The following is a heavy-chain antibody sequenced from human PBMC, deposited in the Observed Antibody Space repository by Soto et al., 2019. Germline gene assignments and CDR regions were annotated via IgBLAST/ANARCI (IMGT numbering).Heavy chain of an antibody. J-gene: IGHJ3*02. CDR2: IYTSGST. V-gene: IGHV4-4*07. D-gene: IGHD6-19*01. CDR1: GGSISSYY. CDR3: ARDANSSGWYTAFDI. Sequence: SETLSLTCTVSGGSISSYYWSWIRQPAGKGLEWIGRIYTSGSTNYNPSLKSRVTMSVDTSKNQFSLKLSSVTAADTAVYYCARDANSSGWYTAFDIWGQGTLVTVSS.